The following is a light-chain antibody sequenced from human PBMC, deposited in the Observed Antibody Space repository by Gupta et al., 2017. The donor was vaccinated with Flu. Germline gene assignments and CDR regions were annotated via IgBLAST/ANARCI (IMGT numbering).Light chain of an antibody. CDR3: QQRSLWPLT. CDR2: DTS. J-gene: IGKJ4*01. Sequence: EIVLIQSPGTLSLSSGETATLSCRASEPIGRQLAWYQQRPGRPPRLIISDTSKRATGVPARFSGSGSETDFTLTISKLEPEDFAVYFCQQRSLWPLTFGGGTKLEIK. CDR1: EPIGRQ. V-gene: IGKV3-11*01.